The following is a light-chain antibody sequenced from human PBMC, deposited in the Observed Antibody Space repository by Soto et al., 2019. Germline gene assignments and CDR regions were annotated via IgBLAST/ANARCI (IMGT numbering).Light chain of an antibody. CDR3: TSFSTSSFLL. Sequence: QSALTQPASVSGSPGQSITISCTGTSRDVGHYNYVSWYQHHPGKAPKLMIYEVTDRPSGISHRFSGSKSGNTASLTISGLQAEDEADYYCTSFSTSSFLLFGGGTKLTVL. CDR2: EVT. J-gene: IGLJ2*01. V-gene: IGLV2-14*01. CDR1: SRDVGHYNY.